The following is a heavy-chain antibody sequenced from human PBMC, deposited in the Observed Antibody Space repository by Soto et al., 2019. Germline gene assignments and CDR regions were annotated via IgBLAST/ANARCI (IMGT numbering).Heavy chain of an antibody. CDR3: AKDGEDIVVVVAATPDY. J-gene: IGHJ4*02. D-gene: IGHD2-15*01. CDR1: GFTFSSYA. V-gene: IGHV3-23*01. CDR2: ISGSGGST. Sequence: GGSLRLSCAASGFTFSSYAMSWVRQAPGKGLEWVSAISGSGGSTYYADSVKGRFTISRDNSKNTLYLQMNSLRAEDTAVYYCAKDGEDIVVVVAATPDYWGQGTLVTVSS.